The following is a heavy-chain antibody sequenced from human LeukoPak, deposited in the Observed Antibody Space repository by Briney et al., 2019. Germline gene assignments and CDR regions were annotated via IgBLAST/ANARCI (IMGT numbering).Heavy chain of an antibody. J-gene: IGHJ4*02. V-gene: IGHV4-34*01. D-gene: IGHD2-15*01. CDR1: GGSFSGYY. CDR2: INHSGST. CDR3: ARERIYPRRAHFDY. Sequence: PSETLSLTCAVYGGSFSGYYWSWIRQPPGKGLEWIGEINHSGSTNYNPSLESRVTISVDTSKNQFSLKLSSVTAADTAVYYRARERIYPRRAHFDYWGQGTLVTVSS.